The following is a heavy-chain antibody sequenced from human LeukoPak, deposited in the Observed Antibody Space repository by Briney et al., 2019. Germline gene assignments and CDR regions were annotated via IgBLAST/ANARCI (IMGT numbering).Heavy chain of an antibody. V-gene: IGHV3-30*18. D-gene: IGHD2-15*01. J-gene: IGHJ4*02. CDR1: GFTFSSYG. CDR2: ISYDGSNK. CDR3: AKDVRWQLLPYYYFDY. Sequence: GGSLRLSCAASGFTFSSYGIHWVRQAPGKGLGWVAVISYDGSNKYYADSVKGRFTISRDNSKNTLYLQMNSLRAEDTAVYYCAKDVRWQLLPYYYFDYWGQGTLVTVSS.